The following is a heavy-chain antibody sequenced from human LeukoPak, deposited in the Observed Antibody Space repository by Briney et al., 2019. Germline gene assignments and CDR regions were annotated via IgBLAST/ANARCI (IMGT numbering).Heavy chain of an antibody. CDR1: GFTFSSYW. J-gene: IGHJ4*02. V-gene: IGHV3-7*01. Sequence: GGSLRLSCAASGFTFSSYWMSWVRQAPGKGLEWVANIKQDGSEKYYVDSVKGRFTISRDNVKNSLYLQMNSLRAEDTAVYYCASRPRGDYVWGRPTSDYWGQGTLVTVSS. D-gene: IGHD3-16*01. CDR3: ASRPRGDYVWGRPTSDY. CDR2: IKQDGSEK.